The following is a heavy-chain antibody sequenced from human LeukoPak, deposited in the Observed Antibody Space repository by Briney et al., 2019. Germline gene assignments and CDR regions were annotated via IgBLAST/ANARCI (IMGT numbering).Heavy chain of an antibody. CDR2: IYYSGST. CDR3: ARGYFDLGGSYGYYYYYGMDV. D-gene: IGHD3-9*01. CDR1: GGSISNGVYY. Sequence: SETLSLTCTVSGGSISNGVYYWSWIRQHPGKGLEWIGYIYYSGSTYYNPSLKSRVTISVDTSKNQFSLKLSSVTAADTAVYYCARGYFDLGGSYGYYYYYGMDVWGQGTTVTVSS. J-gene: IGHJ6*02. V-gene: IGHV4-31*03.